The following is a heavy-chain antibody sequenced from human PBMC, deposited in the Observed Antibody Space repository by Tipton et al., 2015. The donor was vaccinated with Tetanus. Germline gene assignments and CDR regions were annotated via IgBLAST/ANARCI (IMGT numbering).Heavy chain of an antibody. Sequence: TLSLTCTVSGGSISSYYWSWIRQPPGKGLEWIGYIYYSGSTNYNPSLKSRVTISVDTSKNQFSLKLSSVTAADTAVYYCARALLWFGEPYYYYYGMDVWGQGTTVTVSS. CDR1: GGSISSYY. CDR3: ARALLWFGEPYYYYYGMDV. J-gene: IGHJ6*02. V-gene: IGHV4-59*01. CDR2: IYYSGST. D-gene: IGHD3-10*01.